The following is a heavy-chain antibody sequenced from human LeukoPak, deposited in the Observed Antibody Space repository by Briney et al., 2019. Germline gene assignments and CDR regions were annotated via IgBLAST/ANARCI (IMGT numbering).Heavy chain of an antibody. D-gene: IGHD6-19*01. CDR1: GFTFSTYS. CDR2: ISYSSRYM. Sequence: GGSLRLSCAASGFTFSTYSMNWVRQAPGKGLEWVSFISYSSRYMDYADSVKGRFTISRDNAKNSLYLQMNSLRAEDMAVYYCAREGSGPDYWGQGTLVTVSS. CDR3: AREGSGPDY. V-gene: IGHV3-21*01. J-gene: IGHJ4*02.